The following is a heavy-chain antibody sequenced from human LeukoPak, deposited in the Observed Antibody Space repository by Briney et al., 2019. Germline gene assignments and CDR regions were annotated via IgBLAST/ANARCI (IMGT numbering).Heavy chain of an antibody. Sequence: SETLSLTCTVSGGSISSYYWSWIRQPPGKGLEWIGYIYYSGSTNYNPSLKSRVTISVDTSKNQFSLKLSSVTAADTAVYYCAREGGSSSVAHNFDYWGQGTLVTVSS. J-gene: IGHJ4*02. CDR2: IYYSGST. CDR3: AREGGSSSVAHNFDY. CDR1: GGSISSYY. D-gene: IGHD6-6*01. V-gene: IGHV4-59*12.